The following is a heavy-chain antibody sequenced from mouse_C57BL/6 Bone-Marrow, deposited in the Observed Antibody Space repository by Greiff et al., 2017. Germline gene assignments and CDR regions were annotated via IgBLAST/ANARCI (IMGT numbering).Heavy chain of an antibody. V-gene: IGHV5-16*01. CDR2: INYDGSST. D-gene: IGHD4-1*01. Sequence: DVKLVESEGGLVQPGSSMKLSCTASGFTFSDYYMAWVRQVPEKGLEWVANINYDGSSTYYLDSLKSRFIISRDNAKNILYLQMSSLKSEDTATYYCARGVLGPPYYAMDYWGQGTSVTVSS. CDR1: GFTFSDYY. J-gene: IGHJ4*01. CDR3: ARGVLGPPYYAMDY.